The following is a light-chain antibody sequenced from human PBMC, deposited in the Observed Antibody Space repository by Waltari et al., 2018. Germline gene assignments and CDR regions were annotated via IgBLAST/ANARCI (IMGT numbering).Light chain of an antibody. Sequence: SVLTQPPSASATPGPSVTLPCTGTTSTIGNNSYHLYQPPPGTAPKLLIYKNNQRPSGVPDRFSGSQSGTSASLAISGLRSEDEADYYCAAWDDSLSGVSFGGGTKLTVL. CDR1: TSTIGNNS. J-gene: IGLJ2*01. CDR2: KNN. V-gene: IGLV1-47*01. CDR3: AAWDDSLSGVS.